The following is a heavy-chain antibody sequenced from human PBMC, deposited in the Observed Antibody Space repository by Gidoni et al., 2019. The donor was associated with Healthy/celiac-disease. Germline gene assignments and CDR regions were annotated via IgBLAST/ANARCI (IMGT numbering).Heavy chain of an antibody. CDR1: GGSYSVYY. V-gene: IGHV4-34*01. D-gene: IGHD1-26*01. CDR2: INHSGST. CDR3: ASRGGGDYYGMDV. Sequence: QVQLQQWGAGLLKPSETLSLTCAVYGGSYSVYYWSWIRQPPGKGLGWIGKINHSGSTNYNPSLKSRFTISVDTSKNQFSRKLSSVTAAETAVYYCASRGGGDYYGMDVWGQGTTVTVSS. J-gene: IGHJ6*02.